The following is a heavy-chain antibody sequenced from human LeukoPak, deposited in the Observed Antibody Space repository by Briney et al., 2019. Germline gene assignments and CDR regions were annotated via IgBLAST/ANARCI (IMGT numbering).Heavy chain of an antibody. D-gene: IGHD6-13*01. Sequence: SETLSLTCAVSGYSISSGYYWGWIRQPPGKGLEWIGSIYHSGSTYYNPSLKSRVTISVDTSKNQFSLKLSSVTAADPGVYYCARGSIAAAYPYYFDYWGQGTLVTVSS. J-gene: IGHJ4*02. V-gene: IGHV4-38-2*01. CDR3: ARGSIAAAYPYYFDY. CDR1: GYSISSGYY. CDR2: IYHSGST.